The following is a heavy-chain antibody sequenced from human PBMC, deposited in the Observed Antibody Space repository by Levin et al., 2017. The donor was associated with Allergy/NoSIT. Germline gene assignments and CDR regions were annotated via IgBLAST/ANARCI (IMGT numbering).Heavy chain of an antibody. CDR3: AKDQFDGSGYHFDY. Sequence: GGSLRLSCAVSGLTFSSYAMNWVRQTPGKGLEWVSAISGSGGITYYADSVKGRFTISRDNSKNTLYLQMNSLRVEDTAVYYCAKDQFDGSGYHFDYWGQGTLVTVSS. D-gene: IGHD3-22*01. CDR1: GLTFSSYA. V-gene: IGHV3-23*01. J-gene: IGHJ4*02. CDR2: ISGSGGIT.